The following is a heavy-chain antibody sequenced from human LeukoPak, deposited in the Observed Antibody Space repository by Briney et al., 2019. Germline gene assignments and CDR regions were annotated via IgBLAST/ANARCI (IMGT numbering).Heavy chain of an antibody. Sequence: GGSLRLSCAASGFTFSSYSMSWVRQAPGKGLEWVSYISSSSSTIYNAHSVKGRLTISRDNAKNSLYLQKSSLRTEATAVYYCARTLYSGISYYMDVWGKGTTVTVSS. J-gene: IGHJ6*03. CDR2: ISSSSSTI. CDR3: ARTLYSGISYYMDV. D-gene: IGHD1-26*01. V-gene: IGHV3-48*01. CDR1: GFTFSSYS.